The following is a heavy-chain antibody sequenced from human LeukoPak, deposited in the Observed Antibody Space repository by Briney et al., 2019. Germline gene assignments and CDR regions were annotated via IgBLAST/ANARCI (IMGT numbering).Heavy chain of an antibody. V-gene: IGHV4-59*08. J-gene: IGHJ4*02. CDR2: IYYSGST. CDR3: AKSRSSGYYYYFDY. D-gene: IGHD3-22*01. CDR1: GDSISSYY. Sequence: SSETLSLTCTVSGDSISSYYWSWIRQPPGKGLEWIGYIYYSGSTNYNPSLKSRVTISVDTSKKQFSLKLSSVTAADTAVYYCAKSRSSGYYYYFDYWGQGTLVTVSS.